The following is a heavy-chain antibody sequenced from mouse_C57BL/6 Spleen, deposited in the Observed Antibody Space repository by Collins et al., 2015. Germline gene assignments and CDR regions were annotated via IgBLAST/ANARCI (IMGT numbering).Heavy chain of an antibody. D-gene: IGHD1-1*01. V-gene: IGHV1-26*01. Sequence: EVQLQQSGPELVKPGASVKISCKASGYTFTDYYMNWVKQSHGKSLEWIGDINPNNGGTTYNQRFKGKATLTVDKSSGTAYMELRSLTSEDSAVYYCSRGNYYGSSHWYFDVWGTGTTVTVSS. CDR3: SRGNYYGSSHWYFDV. CDR2: INPNNGGT. CDR1: GYTFTDYY. J-gene: IGHJ1*03.